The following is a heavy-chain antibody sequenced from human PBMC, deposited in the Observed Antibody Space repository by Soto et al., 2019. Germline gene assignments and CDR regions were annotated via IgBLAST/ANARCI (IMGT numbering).Heavy chain of an antibody. Sequence: EVQLVESGGVVVQPGGSLRLSCAASGFTFDDYTMHWVRQALGKGLEWVSLISWDGGSTYYADSVKGRFTISRDNSKNSLYLQMNSLRTEDTALYYCAKGQYNWNEYYFDYWGQGTLVTVSS. CDR3: AKGQYNWNEYYFDY. J-gene: IGHJ4*02. V-gene: IGHV3-43*01. CDR2: ISWDGGST. CDR1: GFTFDDYT. D-gene: IGHD1-20*01.